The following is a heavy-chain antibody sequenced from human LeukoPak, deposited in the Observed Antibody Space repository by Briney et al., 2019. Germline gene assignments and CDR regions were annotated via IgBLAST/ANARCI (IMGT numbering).Heavy chain of an antibody. CDR2: ILTSGST. D-gene: IGHD2-2*01. Sequence: SQTLSLTCTVSGGSISSGSYYWSWIRQPAGKGLEWIGHILTSGSTNYNPSLKSRVTMSVDTSKNQFSLKVRSVTAADTAVYYCARDRGAVSAMSFDYWGQGTLVTVSS. J-gene: IGHJ4*02. V-gene: IGHV4-61*09. CDR1: GGSISSGSYY. CDR3: ARDRGAVSAMSFDY.